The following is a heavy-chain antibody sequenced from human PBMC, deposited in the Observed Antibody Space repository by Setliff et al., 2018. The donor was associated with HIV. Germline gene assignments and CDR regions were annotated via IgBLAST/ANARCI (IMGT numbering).Heavy chain of an antibody. CDR2: FDPEDGET. CDR1: GSTLTELS. D-gene: IGHD2-15*01. J-gene: IGHJ6*03. CDR3: ARGEGYCSGGDCYYYYMDV. Sequence: ASVKVSCKVSGSTLTELSMHWVRQAPGKGLEWMGSFDPEDGETIYAQKFQGRVTMTEDTSTDTAYMELSSLRSDDTAVYYCARGEGYCSGGDCYYYYMDVWGKGTTVTVSS. V-gene: IGHV1-24*01.